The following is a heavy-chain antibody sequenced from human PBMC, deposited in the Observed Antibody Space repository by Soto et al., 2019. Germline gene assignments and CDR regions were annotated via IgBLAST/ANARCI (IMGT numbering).Heavy chain of an antibody. V-gene: IGHV4-59*08. J-gene: IGHJ2*01. CDR2: IYYSGST. CDR1: GGSISSYY. CDR3: ARFNGYFDL. Sequence: QVQLQESGPGLVKPSETLSLTCTVSGGSISSYYWSWIRQPPGKGLEWIGYIYYSGSTNYNPSLKSRVTIPVDTSKNQSALMLSPVTAADTAVYYCARFNGYFDLWGRGTLVTVSS.